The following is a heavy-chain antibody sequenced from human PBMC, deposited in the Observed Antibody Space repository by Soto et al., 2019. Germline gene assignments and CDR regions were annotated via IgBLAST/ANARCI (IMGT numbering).Heavy chain of an antibody. CDR3: ARDIASTYDFWSGYLVGFDP. CDR1: GGSIISCDYY. D-gene: IGHD3-3*01. J-gene: IGHJ5*02. CDR2: TYYSGST. Sequence: SETLSLTCTVSGGSIISCDYYWSLIRQPPGKGLEWIGYTYYSGSTYYNPSLKSRVTISVDTSKNQFSLKLSSVTAADTAVYYCARDIASTYDFWSGYLVGFDPWGQGTLVTVSS. V-gene: IGHV4-30-4*01.